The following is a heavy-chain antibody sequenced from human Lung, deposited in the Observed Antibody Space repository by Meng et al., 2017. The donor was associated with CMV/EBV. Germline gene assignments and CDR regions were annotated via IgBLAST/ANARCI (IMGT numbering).Heavy chain of an antibody. V-gene: IGHV1-18*01. CDR2: INTYSGDT. J-gene: IGHJ5*01. Sequence: ASVXVYCKASGYTFFSFGITWVRQAPGQGLEWMGWINTYSGDTKYPQKLQGRVTMTTDTSTSTAYMELRSLRADDTAVYYCARDRPQTAGRDFDWLYIGGADSWGQGTLVTGSS. CDR1: GYTFFSFG. CDR3: ARDRPQTAGRDFDWLYIGGADS. D-gene: IGHD3-9*01.